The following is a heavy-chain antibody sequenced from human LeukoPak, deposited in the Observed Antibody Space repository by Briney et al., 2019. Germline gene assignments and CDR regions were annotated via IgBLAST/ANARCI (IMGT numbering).Heavy chain of an antibody. CDR2: IIPILGTA. D-gene: IGHD3-16*01. J-gene: IGHJ4*02. CDR3: AREEFGGVVPYYFDY. V-gene: IGHV1-69*13. CDR1: GGTFSSYA. Sequence: ASVKVSCKASGGTFSSYAISWVRQAPGQGLEWMGGIIPILGTANYAQKFQGRVTITANESTSTAYMELSSLRSDDTAVYYCAREEFGGVVPYYFDYWGQGTLVTVSS.